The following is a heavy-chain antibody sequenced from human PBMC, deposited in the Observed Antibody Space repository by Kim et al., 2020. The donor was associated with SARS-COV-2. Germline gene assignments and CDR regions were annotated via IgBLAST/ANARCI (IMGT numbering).Heavy chain of an antibody. CDR2: INHSGST. Sequence: SETLSLTCAVYGGSFSGYYWSWIRQPPGKGLEWIGEINHSGSTNYNPSLKSRVTISVDTSKNQFSLKLSSVTAADTAVYYCARARSGWYGDPRVWLDYWGQGTLVTVSS. V-gene: IGHV4-34*01. J-gene: IGHJ4*02. CDR3: ARARSGWYGDPRVWLDY. D-gene: IGHD6-19*01. CDR1: GGSFSGYY.